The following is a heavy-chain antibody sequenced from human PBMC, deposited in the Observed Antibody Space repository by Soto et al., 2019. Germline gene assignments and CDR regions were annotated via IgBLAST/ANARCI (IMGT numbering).Heavy chain of an antibody. CDR3: ARVVSGSYLDY. V-gene: IGHV4-31*03. J-gene: IGHJ4*02. CDR1: GGTITTGGHF. Sequence: QVQLQGSGPGLVKASQTLSLTCTVSGGTITTGGHFWSWIRQYPGKGLEWIGYIYYSGTTHYNPSLKSRVTISIDTSKNQFSLNLSSVTAADTAVYYCARVVSGSYLDYWGQGTLVTVSS. D-gene: IGHD1-26*01. CDR2: IYYSGTT.